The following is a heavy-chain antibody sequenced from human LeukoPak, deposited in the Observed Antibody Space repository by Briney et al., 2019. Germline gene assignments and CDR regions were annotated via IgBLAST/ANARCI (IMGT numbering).Heavy chain of an antibody. V-gene: IGHV4-34*01. J-gene: IGHJ5*02. CDR2: INHSGST. Sequence: SETLSLTCAVYGGSFSGYYWSWIRQPPGKGLEWIGEINHSGSTNYNPSLKSRVTISVDTSKNQFSLKLSSVTAADTAVYYCARVLWSGYFIDPWDQGTLVTVSS. D-gene: IGHD3-3*01. CDR3: ARVLWSGYFIDP. CDR1: GGSFSGYY.